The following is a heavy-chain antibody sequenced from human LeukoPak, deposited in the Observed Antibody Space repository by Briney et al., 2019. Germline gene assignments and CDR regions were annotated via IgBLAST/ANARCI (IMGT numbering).Heavy chain of an antibody. Sequence: PSETLSLTCTVSGGSITSSSYYWGWIRQPPGKGLEWIGSIFYSGRTYYNPSLKSRVTISVDTSKTQFSLKLSSVTAADTAVYYCAKQQLVRCFDYWGQGTLVTVSS. V-gene: IGHV4-39*01. CDR1: GGSITSSSYY. CDR2: IFYSGRT. J-gene: IGHJ4*02. CDR3: AKQQLVRCFDY. D-gene: IGHD6-13*01.